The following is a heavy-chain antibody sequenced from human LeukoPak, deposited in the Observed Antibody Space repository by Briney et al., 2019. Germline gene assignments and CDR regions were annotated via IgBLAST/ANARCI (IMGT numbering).Heavy chain of an antibody. CDR2: INPSGGST. CDR3: ARDEFIRRYFDY. J-gene: IGHJ4*02. D-gene: IGHD3-10*01. V-gene: IGHV1-46*01. Sequence: GASVKVSCKASGYTFTSYYMHWVRQAPGQGLEWMGIINPSGGSTSYARKFQGRVTMTRDTSTSTVYMELSSLRSEDTAVYYCARDEFIRRYFDYWGQGTLVTVSS. CDR1: GYTFTSYY.